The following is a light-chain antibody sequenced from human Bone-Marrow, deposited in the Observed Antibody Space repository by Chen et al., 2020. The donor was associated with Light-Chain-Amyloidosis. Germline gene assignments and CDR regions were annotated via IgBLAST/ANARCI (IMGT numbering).Light chain of an antibody. V-gene: IGLV3-21*02. J-gene: IGLJ3*02. Sequence: SYVLTQPSPVPVAPGQPATLACGGNNIGSTSVHWYQQTPGQAPLLVVYDDSDRPSGIPERLSGSNSGNTATLTISRVEAGDEADYYCQVWDRSSDRPVFGGGTKLTVL. CDR3: QVWDRSSDRPV. CDR1: NIGSTS. CDR2: DDS.